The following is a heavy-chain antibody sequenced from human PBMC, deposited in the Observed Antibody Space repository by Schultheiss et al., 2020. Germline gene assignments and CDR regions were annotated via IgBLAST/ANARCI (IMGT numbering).Heavy chain of an antibody. D-gene: IGHD2-15*01. Sequence: GGSLRLSCAASGFTFSSYAMSWVRQAPGKGLEWVSAISGSGGSTYYADSVKGRFTISRDNSKTTLYLQMNSLRAEDTAVYYCAKEGRYCSGGSCYFDYWGQGTLVTVSS. V-gene: IGHV3-23*01. CDR3: AKEGRYCSGGSCYFDY. CDR1: GFTFSSYA. J-gene: IGHJ4*02. CDR2: ISGSGGST.